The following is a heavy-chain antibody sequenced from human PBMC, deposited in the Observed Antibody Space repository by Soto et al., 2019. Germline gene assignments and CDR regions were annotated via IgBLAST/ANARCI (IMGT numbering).Heavy chain of an antibody. V-gene: IGHV1-2*04. Sequence: ASVKVSCEASGYTFTGYYIHWVRQAPGQGLEGMGWINPNSGGTNYAQKFQGWVTMTRDTSISTAYMELSRLRSDDTAVYYCAREPLSIAAARYHYYGMDVWGQGPTVTVYS. D-gene: IGHD6-13*01. CDR2: INPNSGGT. CDR3: AREPLSIAAARYHYYGMDV. CDR1: GYTFTGYY. J-gene: IGHJ6*02.